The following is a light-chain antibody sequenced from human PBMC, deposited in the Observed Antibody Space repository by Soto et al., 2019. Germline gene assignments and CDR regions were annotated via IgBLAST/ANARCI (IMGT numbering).Light chain of an antibody. V-gene: IGKV3D-20*02. Sequence: IVLTQSLRTLSLYPGERATLSCRASQSISNNYLAWYQQTPGQAPRLLIYGASSRATGIPDRFSGSGSGTDFTLTISSLEPEDFAVYYCQQRSNWPITFGQGTRLAI. CDR3: QQRSNWPIT. CDR2: GAS. J-gene: IGKJ5*01. CDR1: QSISNNY.